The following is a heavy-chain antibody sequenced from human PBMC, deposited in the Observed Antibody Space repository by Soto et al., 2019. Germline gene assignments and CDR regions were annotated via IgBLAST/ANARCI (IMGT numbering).Heavy chain of an antibody. V-gene: IGHV3-30*03. CDR1: GFAFGSHG. Sequence: QVQLVESGGGVGQPGRSLKLSCIGSGFAFGSHGMHWVRQVSGKGLEWVAVISHDGQNQYYRDSVKGRFTISRDNSKNSLYLEVNSLRVEDTAVYHCARERADIVVAPVATSGMDVWGQGTAVTVSS. CDR2: ISHDGQNQ. D-gene: IGHD2-21*01. J-gene: IGHJ6*02. CDR3: ARERADIVVAPVATSGMDV.